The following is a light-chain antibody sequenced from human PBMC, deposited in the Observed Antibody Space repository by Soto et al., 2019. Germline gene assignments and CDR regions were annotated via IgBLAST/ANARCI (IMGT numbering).Light chain of an antibody. CDR1: QSISSY. J-gene: IGKJ1*01. CDR2: AAS. V-gene: IGKV1-39*01. Sequence: IQMTQSPASMSASVVDRVTITCRASQSISSYLNWYQQKPGNAPKLLIYAASSLQSGVPSRFSGSGSGTDFTLTISSLQPEDFATYYCQQSYSTPRTFGQGTKVEIK. CDR3: QQSYSTPRT.